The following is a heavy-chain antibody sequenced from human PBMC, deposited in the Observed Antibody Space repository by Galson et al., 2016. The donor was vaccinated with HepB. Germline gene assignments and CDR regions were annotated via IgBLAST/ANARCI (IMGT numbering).Heavy chain of an antibody. J-gene: IGHJ3*01. CDR1: GDSISKYY. CDR2: THYSGST. V-gene: IGHV4-59*03. Sequence: SETLSLTCSVSGDSISKYYCSWIRQPPGKALEWIGYTHYSGSTDYNSSLKSRITMSVDTSKNQFSLKLSSVTAADTALYYCATTYGGGDCYHVYAFDFWGQGTMVTVSS. CDR3: ATTYGGGDCYHVYAFDF. D-gene: IGHD2-21*02.